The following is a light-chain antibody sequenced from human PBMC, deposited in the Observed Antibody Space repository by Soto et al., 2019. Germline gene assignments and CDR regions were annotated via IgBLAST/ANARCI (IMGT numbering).Light chain of an antibody. V-gene: IGKV3D-15*01. CDR3: QRYNNWPPYT. J-gene: IGKJ2*01. CDR1: QRISSN. CDR2: GAS. Sequence: EIVMTQSPDTLSVSPGERATLSRRASQRISSNLAWYQQKPGQAPRLLIYGASTRATGVPARFSGSGSETDFNLTIRNLQSEDCAVYYCQRYNNWPPYTFGQGTKVDI.